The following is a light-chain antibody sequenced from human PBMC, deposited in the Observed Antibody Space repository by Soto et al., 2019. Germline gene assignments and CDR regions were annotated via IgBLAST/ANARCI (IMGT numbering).Light chain of an antibody. CDR1: SSDVGGYNY. J-gene: IGLJ3*02. V-gene: IGLV2-11*01. CDR3: CSYAGSYNWV. CDR2: DVS. Sequence: QSALTQPRSVSGSPGQSVTISCTGTSSDVGGYNYVSWYQHHPGKAPKLMICDVSKRPSGVPDRFSGSKSGNTASLTISGLQAEDEADYYCCSYAGSYNWVFGGGTKLTVL.